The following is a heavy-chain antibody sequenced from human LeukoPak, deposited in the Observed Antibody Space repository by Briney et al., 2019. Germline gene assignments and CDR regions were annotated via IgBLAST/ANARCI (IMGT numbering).Heavy chain of an antibody. J-gene: IGHJ4*02. V-gene: IGHV3-30*03. CDR3: ARWRGYSSGWSGPFDD. CDR1: GVTFSNYG. CDR2: ISNDGSDK. D-gene: IGHD6-13*01. Sequence: GGSLRLSCAVSGVTFSNYGMHWVRQAPGKGLEWVGLISNDGSDKYYADSVKGRFTISRDNSKNTLFLQMNILRADDTAVYYCARWRGYSSGWSGPFDDWGQGTLVTVSS.